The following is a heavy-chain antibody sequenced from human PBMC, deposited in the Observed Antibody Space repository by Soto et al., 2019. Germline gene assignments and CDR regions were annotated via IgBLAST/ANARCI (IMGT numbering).Heavy chain of an antibody. Sequence: GASVKVSCKASGYTFTSYGISWVRQAPGQGLEWMGWISAYNGNTNYAQKLQGRVTMTTDTSTSTAYMELRSLRSDDTAVYYRARSEWGEDYYDSSGDLDYWGQGTLVTVSS. J-gene: IGHJ4*02. V-gene: IGHV1-18*04. CDR3: ARSEWGEDYYDSSGDLDY. D-gene: IGHD3-22*01. CDR2: ISAYNGNT. CDR1: GYTFTSYG.